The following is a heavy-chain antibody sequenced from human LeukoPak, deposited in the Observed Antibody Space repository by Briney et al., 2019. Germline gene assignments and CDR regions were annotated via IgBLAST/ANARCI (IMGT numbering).Heavy chain of an antibody. Sequence: GGSLRLSCAASGFTFSNYAMSWVRQAPGKGLEWVSAIVGSGGSTYYADSVKGRFSIPRGNSKNTLFLQMNSLRVEDTALYYCSKWGDYDVLTGYYDSDFWGQGTLVTVSS. J-gene: IGHJ4*02. CDR2: IVGSGGST. CDR3: SKWGDYDVLTGYYDSDF. D-gene: IGHD3-9*01. CDR1: GFTFSNYA. V-gene: IGHV3-23*01.